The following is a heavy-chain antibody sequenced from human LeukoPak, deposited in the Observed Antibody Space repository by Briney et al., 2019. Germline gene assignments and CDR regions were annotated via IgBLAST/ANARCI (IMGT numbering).Heavy chain of an antibody. CDR3: ARGIQPPKYYGSGSDTFDI. Sequence: GGSLRLSCVASGFTFSTYAIHWVRQAPGKGLEWVAVVSKDGNTKYYADSVKGRFTISKDNSKNTLYLQMNSLRAEDTSVYYCARGIQPPKYYGSGSDTFDIWGQGTMVTVSS. D-gene: IGHD3-10*01. J-gene: IGHJ3*02. CDR2: VSKDGNTK. V-gene: IGHV3-30*04. CDR1: GFTFSTYA.